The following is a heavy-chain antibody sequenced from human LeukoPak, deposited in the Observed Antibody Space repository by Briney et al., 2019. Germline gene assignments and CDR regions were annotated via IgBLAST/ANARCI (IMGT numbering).Heavy chain of an antibody. Sequence: GGSLRLSCAASGFTFSYSWMSWVRQAPGKGLEWVANIKQVASEKYYADSVKGRFTISRDNAKNSLYLEMNSLRDEDTAVYYCARESGLDIWGQGTTVTVSS. CDR3: ARESGLDI. D-gene: IGHD7-27*01. V-gene: IGHV3-7*01. J-gene: IGHJ6*02. CDR2: IKQVASEK. CDR1: GFTFSYSW.